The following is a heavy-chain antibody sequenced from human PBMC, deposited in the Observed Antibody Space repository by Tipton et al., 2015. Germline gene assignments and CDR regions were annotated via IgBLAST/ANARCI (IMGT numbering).Heavy chain of an antibody. J-gene: IGHJ4*02. CDR2: ISYSGST. D-gene: IGHD3-22*01. CDR1: GGSISSYY. V-gene: IGHV4-59*01. Sequence: TLSLTCTVSGGSISSYYWSWIRQPPGKGLEWIGYISYSGSTNYNPFLKSRVIMSIDTSKNQFSLKLSSVTAANTAVYYCARGADYYDSSDYYYVVPFDYWGQGTQVTVSS. CDR3: ARGADYYDSSDYYYVVPFDY.